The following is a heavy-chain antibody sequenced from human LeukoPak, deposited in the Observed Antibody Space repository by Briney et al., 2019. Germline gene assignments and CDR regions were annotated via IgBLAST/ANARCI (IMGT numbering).Heavy chain of an antibody. V-gene: IGHV3-74*01. D-gene: IGHD4-23*01. CDR3: ATARLRWYYFDY. Sequence: PGRSLRLSCAASGFTFSSYWMHWVRQAPGKGLVWVSRINSDGSSTSYADSVKGRFTISRDNAKNTLYLQMNSLRAEDTAVYYCATARLRWYYFDYWGQGTLVTVSS. CDR2: INSDGSST. CDR1: GFTFSSYW. J-gene: IGHJ4*02.